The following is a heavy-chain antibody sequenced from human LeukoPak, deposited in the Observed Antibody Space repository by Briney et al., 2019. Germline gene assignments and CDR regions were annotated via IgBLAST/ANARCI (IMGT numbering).Heavy chain of an antibody. J-gene: IGHJ4*02. CDR3: ARQGGSGYWTDY. CDR1: GYTFTGYY. D-gene: IGHD3-3*01. V-gene: IGHV1-46*01. CDR2: INPSGGST. Sequence: ASVKVSCKASGYTFTGYYMHWVRQAPGQGLEWMGIINPSGGSTSYAQKFQGRVTMTRDTSTSTVYMELSSLRSEDTAVYYCARQGGSGYWTDYWGQGTLVTVSS.